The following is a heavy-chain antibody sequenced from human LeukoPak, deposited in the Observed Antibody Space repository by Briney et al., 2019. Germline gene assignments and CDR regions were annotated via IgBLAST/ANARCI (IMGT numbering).Heavy chain of an antibody. J-gene: IGHJ4*02. CDR1: GGSISSFY. V-gene: IGHV4-4*07. CDR3: ARLSTVTTSFDY. CDR2: IYTSGST. D-gene: IGHD4-11*01. Sequence: SETLSLTCTVSGGSISSFYWSWIRQPAGKGLEWIGRIYTSGSTNYNPSLKSRVTMSVDTSKNQFSLKLSSVTAADTAVYYCARLSTVTTSFDYWGQGTLVTVSS.